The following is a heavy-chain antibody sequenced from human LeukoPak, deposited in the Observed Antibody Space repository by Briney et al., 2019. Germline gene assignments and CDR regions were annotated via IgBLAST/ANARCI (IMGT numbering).Heavy chain of an antibody. J-gene: IGHJ3*02. D-gene: IGHD3-9*01. Sequence: GRSLRLSCAASGYTVSRNYMSCVRQAPGKGLECGSVIYSGGSKYYADSVKGRLTCSRDNSKNPLYFQMNSLRAEATAVYYCGRPRCFDWLLPTPHDAFDIWGEGTMGTVSS. CDR2: IYSGGSK. V-gene: IGHV3-66*04. CDR1: GYTVSRNY. CDR3: GRPRCFDWLLPTPHDAFDI.